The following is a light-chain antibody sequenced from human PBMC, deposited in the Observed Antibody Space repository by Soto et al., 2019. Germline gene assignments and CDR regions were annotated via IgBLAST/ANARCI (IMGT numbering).Light chain of an antibody. CDR2: GAS. CDR1: QSVSSN. CDR3: QQYSNWGT. J-gene: IGKJ1*01. Sequence: IAQSPATLSVSAGERVTLSCRASQSVSSNLAWYQQKPGQSPRLLIYGASTRATGIPARFSGSGSGTEFTLTISSLQSEDFAVYYGQQYSNWGTFGQGTKVDIK. V-gene: IGKV3-15*01.